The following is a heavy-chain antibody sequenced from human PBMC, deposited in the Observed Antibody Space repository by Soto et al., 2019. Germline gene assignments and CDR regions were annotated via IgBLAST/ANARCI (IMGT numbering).Heavy chain of an antibody. CDR3: AKEKHDYGDYVAGGYFDY. CDR2: ISYDGSNK. J-gene: IGHJ4*02. V-gene: IGHV3-30*18. Sequence: GGSLRLSCAASGFPISSYGMHWVRQAPGKGLGWVAVISYDGSNKYYADSVKGRFTISRDNSKNTLYLQMNSLRAEDTAVYYCAKEKHDYGDYVAGGYFDYWGQGTLVTVSS. D-gene: IGHD4-17*01. CDR1: GFPISSYG.